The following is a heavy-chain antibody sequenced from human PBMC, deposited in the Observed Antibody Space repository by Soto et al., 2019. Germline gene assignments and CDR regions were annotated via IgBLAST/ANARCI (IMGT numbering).Heavy chain of an antibody. V-gene: IGHV1-18*01. J-gene: IGHJ6*03. D-gene: IGHD3-3*01. CDR2: ISAYNGNT. Sequence: QVPLVQSGAEVKKPGASVKVSCKASGYTFTSYGISWVRQAPGQGLEWMGWISAYNGNTNYAQKLQGRVTMTTDTSTSTAYMELRSLRSDDTAVYYCARAYDFWSGYYQGGADYYYYMDVWGKGTTVTVSS. CDR3: ARAYDFWSGYYQGGADYYYYMDV. CDR1: GYTFTSYG.